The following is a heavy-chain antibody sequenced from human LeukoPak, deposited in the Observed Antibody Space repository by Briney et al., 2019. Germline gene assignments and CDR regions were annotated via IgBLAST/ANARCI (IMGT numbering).Heavy chain of an antibody. CDR1: GYTFTGYY. Sequence: ASVKVSCKTSGYTFTGYYIHWVRRAPGQGPEWMGRISPNSGGTNYAQKFQDRVSMTRDTSINTAYMELSRLRSDDTAVYYCVRDGSFDIWGQGTMVTVSS. J-gene: IGHJ3*02. D-gene: IGHD3-10*01. V-gene: IGHV1-2*06. CDR2: ISPNSGGT. CDR3: VRDGSFDI.